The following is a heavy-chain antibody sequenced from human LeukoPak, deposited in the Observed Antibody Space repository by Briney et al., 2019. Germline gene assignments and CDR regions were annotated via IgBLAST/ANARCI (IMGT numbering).Heavy chain of an antibody. CDR3: ARKYYYDSSGYYVDAFDI. J-gene: IGHJ3*02. CDR2: IYYSGST. V-gene: IGHV4-39*01. Sequence: SETLSLTCTVSGGSISSSSYYWGWIRQPPGTGLEWIGSIYYSGSTYYNPSLKSRVTISVDTSKNQFSLKLSSVTAADTAVYYCARKYYYDSSGYYVDAFDIWGQGTMVTVSS. CDR1: GGSISSSSYY. D-gene: IGHD3-22*01.